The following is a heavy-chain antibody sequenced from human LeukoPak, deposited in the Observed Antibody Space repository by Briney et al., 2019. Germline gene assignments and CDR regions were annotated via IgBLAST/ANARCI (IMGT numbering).Heavy chain of an antibody. CDR3: AGGSGMSSSWYWGVYYYYMDV. V-gene: IGHV1-18*01. J-gene: IGHJ6*03. D-gene: IGHD6-13*01. CDR2: ISAYNGNT. Sequence: ASVKVSCKASGYTFTSYGISWVRQAPGQGLEWMGWISAYNGNTNYAQKLQGRVTMTTDTSTSTAYMELRSLRSDDTAVYYCAGGSGMSSSWYWGVYYYYMDVWGKGTTVTVSS. CDR1: GYTFTSYG.